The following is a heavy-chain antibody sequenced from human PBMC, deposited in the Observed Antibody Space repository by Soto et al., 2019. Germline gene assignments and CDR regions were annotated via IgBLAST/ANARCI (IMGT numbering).Heavy chain of an antibody. V-gene: IGHV3-23*01. D-gene: IGHD3-10*01. Sequence: GGSLRLSCAASGFTFSSYAMSGVRKAPGEGLEWVSAISGSGGSTYYADSVKGRFTISRDNSKNTLYLQMNSLRAEDTAVYYCAKRATGSGAFGIRGQGTMGTVSS. CDR2: ISGSGGST. CDR1: GFTFSSYA. CDR3: AKRATGSGAFGI. J-gene: IGHJ3*02.